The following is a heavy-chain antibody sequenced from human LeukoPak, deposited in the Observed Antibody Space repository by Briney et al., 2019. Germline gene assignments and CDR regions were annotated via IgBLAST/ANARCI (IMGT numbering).Heavy chain of an antibody. CDR1: GFTLSTNA. CDR3: ARGYCSGRSCYMWYSDY. Sequence: GGSLRLSCLTSGFTLSTNAMSWVRQAPGKGLEWISGISGSGASTYYADSVKGRFTISRDNSKNTVYLQMNSLRAEDTAVYYCARGYCSGRSCYMWYSDYWGQGTLVTVSS. D-gene: IGHD2-15*01. V-gene: IGHV3-23*01. J-gene: IGHJ4*02. CDR2: ISGSGAST.